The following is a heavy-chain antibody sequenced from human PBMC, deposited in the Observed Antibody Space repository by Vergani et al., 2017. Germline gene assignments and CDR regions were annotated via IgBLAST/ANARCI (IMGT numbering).Heavy chain of an antibody. CDR1: GFPFSSYA. V-gene: IGHV3-23*01. CDR3: ARDVNWFDP. J-gene: IGHJ5*02. Sequence: EVQLLESGGGLVQPGGSLRLSCAASGFPFSSYAMSWFRQGPGKGLEGVSAISGSGGSTYYADSVKGRFTISRENSKNTLYLQMNSLRAEDTAVYYCARDVNWFDPWGQGTLVTVSS. CDR2: ISGSGGST.